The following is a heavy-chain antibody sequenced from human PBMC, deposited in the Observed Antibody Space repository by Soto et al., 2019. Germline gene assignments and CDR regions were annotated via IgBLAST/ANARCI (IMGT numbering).Heavy chain of an antibody. V-gene: IGHV4-61*01. J-gene: IGHJ5*02. CDR3: TRVPPRGQWFDP. Sequence: TSETLSLTCTVSGGAVSSGTYYWSWIRQPPGKGLEWIGHIYFTGSTNYNPSLKSRVTMSLDTSRNQFSLKLSSVTAADTAVYYCTRVPPRGQWFDPWGLGTLVTVSS. CDR2: IYFTGST. CDR1: GGAVSSGTYY.